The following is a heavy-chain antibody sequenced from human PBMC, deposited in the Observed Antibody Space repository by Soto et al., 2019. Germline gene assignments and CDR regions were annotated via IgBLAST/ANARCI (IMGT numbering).Heavy chain of an antibody. CDR1: GGSMSSYY. CDR2: IYYSGST. Sequence: SETLSLTCTVSGGSMSSYYWSWIRQPPGKGLEWIGSIYYSGSTNYNPSLKSRVTISVDTSKNQFSLKLSSVTAADTAVYYCARDRDTSWFDPWGQGTLVTVS. V-gene: IGHV4-59*01. D-gene: IGHD5-18*01. CDR3: ARDRDTSWFDP. J-gene: IGHJ5*02.